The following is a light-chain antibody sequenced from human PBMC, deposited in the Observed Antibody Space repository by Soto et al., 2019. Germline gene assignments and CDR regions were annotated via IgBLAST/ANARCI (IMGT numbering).Light chain of an antibody. J-gene: IGLJ2*01. CDR1: SSDVGGYNY. Sequence: QSVLTQPPSASGSPGQSVTISCTGTSSDVGGYNYVSWYQQYPGKAPKLMIYEVNKRPSGVPDRFSGYKSGNTASLTVSGLQAEDEADYYCSSYAGSNNLVFGGGTKVTVL. CDR2: EVN. V-gene: IGLV2-8*01. CDR3: SSYAGSNNLV.